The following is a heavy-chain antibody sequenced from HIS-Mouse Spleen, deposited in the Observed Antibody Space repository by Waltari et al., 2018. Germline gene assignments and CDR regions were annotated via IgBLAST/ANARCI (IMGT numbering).Heavy chain of an antibody. J-gene: IGHJ4*02. D-gene: IGHD6-6*01. CDR2: IYYSGST. CDR3: ARGKARPIAARGFFDY. CDR1: GGSISSGDYY. Sequence: QVQLQESGPGLVKPSQTLSLTCIVSGGSISSGDYYWSWIRQPPGKGLEWIGYIYYSGSTYYNPSLKSRVTISVDTSKNQFSLKLSSVTAADTAVYYCARGKARPIAARGFFDYWGQGTLVTVSS. V-gene: IGHV4-30-4*01.